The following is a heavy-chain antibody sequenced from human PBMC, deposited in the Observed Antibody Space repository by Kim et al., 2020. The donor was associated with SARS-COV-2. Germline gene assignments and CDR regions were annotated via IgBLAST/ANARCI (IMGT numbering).Heavy chain of an antibody. CDR1: GYTFTGYY. D-gene: IGHD1-26*01. J-gene: IGHJ4*02. CDR2: INPNSGGT. V-gene: IGHV1-2*02. CDR3: ARGRHTTKQGAVGATFPY. Sequence: ASVKVSCKASGYTFTGYYMHWVRQAPGQGLEWMGWINPNSGGTNYAQKFQGRVTMTRDTSISTAYMELSRLRSDDTAVYYCARGRHTTKQGAVGATFPYWGQGTLVTVSS.